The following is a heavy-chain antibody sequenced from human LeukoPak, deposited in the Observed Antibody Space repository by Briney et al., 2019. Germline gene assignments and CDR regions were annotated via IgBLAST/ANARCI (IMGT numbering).Heavy chain of an antibody. CDR2: INPSGGST. CDR3: ARGLRAAPNY. J-gene: IGHJ4*02. Sequence: ASVKVSCKASGYTFTNFHIHWVRQAPGQGREWMGIINPSGGSTTYAQELQGRVTMTWDTSTSTVYMELSSLRFEDTAVYYCARGLRAAPNYWGQGTLVTVSS. V-gene: IGHV1-46*01. CDR1: GYTFTNFH. D-gene: IGHD2-15*01.